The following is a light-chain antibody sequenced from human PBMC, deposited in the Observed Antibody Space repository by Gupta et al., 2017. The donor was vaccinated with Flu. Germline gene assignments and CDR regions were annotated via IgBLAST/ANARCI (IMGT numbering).Light chain of an antibody. J-gene: IGKJ3*01. CDR2: DAS. CDR3: QQRSQWPLT. V-gene: IGKV3-11*01. Sequence: EIVLTQFPATLSLPPGERATLSCRASQSISIYLAWYQQKPGQAPRLLIYDASNRATGIPARFSGSGSGTDFTLTISSLEPEDFAVYYCQQRSQWPLTFGPGTEVDI. CDR1: QSISIY.